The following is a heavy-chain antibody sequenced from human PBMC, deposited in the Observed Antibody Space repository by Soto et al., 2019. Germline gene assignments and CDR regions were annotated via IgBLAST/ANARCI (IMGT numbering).Heavy chain of an antibody. D-gene: IGHD3-22*01. J-gene: IGHJ6*02. CDR1: GFTFSDHY. Sequence: GGSLRLSCAASGFTFSDHYMDWVRQAPGKGLEWVGRTRNKANSYTTEYAASVKGRFTISRDDSKNSLYLQMNSLKTEDTAVYYCARDGNYYDSSGSPYYYYGMDVWGQGTTVTVSS. CDR3: ARDGNYYDSSGSPYYYYGMDV. CDR2: TRNKANSYTT. V-gene: IGHV3-72*01.